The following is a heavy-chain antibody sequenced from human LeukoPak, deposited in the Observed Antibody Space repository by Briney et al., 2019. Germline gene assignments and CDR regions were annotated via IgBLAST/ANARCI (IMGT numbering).Heavy chain of an antibody. J-gene: IGHJ2*01. V-gene: IGHV4-34*01. CDR3: ARGLGGSPSYFDL. CDR1: GGSISSYY. D-gene: IGHD2-15*01. Sequence: SQTLSLTCTVSGGSISSYYWSWIRQPAGKGLEWIGEINHSGSTNYNPSLKSRVTISVDTSKNQFSLKLSSVTAADTAVYYCARGLGGSPSYFDLWGRGTLVTVSS. CDR2: INHSGST.